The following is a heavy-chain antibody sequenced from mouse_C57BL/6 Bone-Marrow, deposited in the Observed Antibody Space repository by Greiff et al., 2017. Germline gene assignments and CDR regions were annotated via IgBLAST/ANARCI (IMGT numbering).Heavy chain of an antibody. CDR1: GYTFTSYW. CDR2: IHPFDSDT. Sequence: QVQLLQPGAELVKPGASVKVSCKASGYTFTSYWMHWVKQRPGQGLEWIGWIHPFDSDTNYNKKFKGKATLTVDKSSSTAYMQLSSLTSEDSAVYFCACSGSSYDNDVDYWGQGTTVTVSS. CDR3: ACSGSSYDNDVDY. V-gene: IGHV1-74*01. J-gene: IGHJ4*01. D-gene: IGHD1-1*01.